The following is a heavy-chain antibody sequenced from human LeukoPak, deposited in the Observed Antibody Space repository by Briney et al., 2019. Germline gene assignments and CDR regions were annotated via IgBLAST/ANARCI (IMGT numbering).Heavy chain of an antibody. Sequence: GGSLRLSCAASGFTFSSYAMSWVRQAPGKGLEWVSAISGSGGSTYYADSVKGRFTISRDNSKNTLYLQMNSLRAEDTAVYYCAKLRVYLRIAAAALFDYWGQGTLVTVSS. CDR2: ISGSGGST. D-gene: IGHD6-13*01. V-gene: IGHV3-23*01. J-gene: IGHJ4*02. CDR3: AKLRVYLRIAAAALFDY. CDR1: GFTFSSYA.